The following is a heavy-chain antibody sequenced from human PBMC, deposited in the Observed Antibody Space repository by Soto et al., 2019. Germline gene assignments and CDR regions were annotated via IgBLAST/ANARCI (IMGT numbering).Heavy chain of an antibody. Sequence: SETLSLTCTVSGGSISPYYWSWIQQTPGKGLEWIAYIYYSGSTNYNPSLKSRVTISVGTSKNQCSLKLRSVTAADTAVYYCARASYYSDSFGYFLDSWGQGTLVTVSS. CDR1: GGSISPYY. D-gene: IGHD3-22*01. CDR2: IYYSGST. CDR3: ARASYYSDSFGYFLDS. V-gene: IGHV4-59*01. J-gene: IGHJ4*02.